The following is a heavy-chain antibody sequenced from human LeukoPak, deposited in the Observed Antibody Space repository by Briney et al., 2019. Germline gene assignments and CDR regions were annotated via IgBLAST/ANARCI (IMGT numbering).Heavy chain of an antibody. V-gene: IGHV5-51*01. D-gene: IGHD3-22*01. Sequence: GESLKISCKGSGYSFTTYWIAWVRQMPGKGLEWMGIIYPGDSDTRYSPSLQGQVTISADKSISTAYLQWSSLKASDTAMYYCARSGTYYYDSSGYHDNYYYGMDVWGQGTTVTVSS. CDR2: IYPGDSDT. CDR3: ARSGTYYYDSSGYHDNYYYGMDV. CDR1: GYSFTTYW. J-gene: IGHJ6*02.